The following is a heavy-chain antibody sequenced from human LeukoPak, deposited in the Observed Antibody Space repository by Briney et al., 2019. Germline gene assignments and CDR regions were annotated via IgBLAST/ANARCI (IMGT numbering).Heavy chain of an antibody. CDR2: ISGSSITI. Sequence: PGGSLRLSCAASGFTFRSFGMNWVRQAPGKGLEWMSHISGSSITIYYADSVRGRFTISRDNAKDTLYLQMNSLRGEDTAVYYCARDGYDSSGFDLSFDYWGQGTLVTVSS. V-gene: IGHV3-48*03. J-gene: IGHJ4*02. CDR3: ARDGYDSSGFDLSFDY. CDR1: GFTFRSFG. D-gene: IGHD3-22*01.